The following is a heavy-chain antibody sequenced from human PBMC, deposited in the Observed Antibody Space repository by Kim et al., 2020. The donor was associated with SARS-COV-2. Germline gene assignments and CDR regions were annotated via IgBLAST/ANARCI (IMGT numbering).Heavy chain of an antibody. J-gene: IGHJ3*02. CDR1: GFTFSGSA. Sequence: GGSLRLSCAASGFTFSGSAMHWVRQASGKGLGWVAGIRRKVKGTGQHNAPSGKGGFTTSRDDSKNTAYLQMNSLKTEDTAVYYCTSVPGTTLAFWDAFDIWGQGTMVTVSS. D-gene: IGHD1-1*01. V-gene: IGHV3-73*01. CDR3: TSVPGTTLAFWDAFDI. CDR2: IRRKVKGTG.